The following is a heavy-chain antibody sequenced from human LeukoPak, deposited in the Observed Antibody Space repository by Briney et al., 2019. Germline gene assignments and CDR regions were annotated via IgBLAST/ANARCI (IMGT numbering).Heavy chain of an antibody. V-gene: IGHV3-49*04. J-gene: IGHJ6*02. Sequence: GRSLRLSCTASGFTFGDHAMSWVRQAPGKGLEWVGFIRSKAYGGTTEYAAFVKGRFIISRDDSISVAYLQMNSLKAEDTGLYCCSRGPIYLWLYQGMDVWGQGTTVIVSS. D-gene: IGHD5-18*01. CDR3: SRGPIYLWLYQGMDV. CDR1: GFTFGDHA. CDR2: IRSKAYGGTT.